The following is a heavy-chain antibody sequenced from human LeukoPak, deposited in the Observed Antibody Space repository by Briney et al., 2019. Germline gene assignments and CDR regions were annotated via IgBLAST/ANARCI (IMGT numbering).Heavy chain of an antibody. CDR3: ARQRGWELVYFDL. D-gene: IGHD3-10*01. J-gene: IGHJ2*01. CDR1: GFSFSDYA. Sequence: GGSLRLSCAASGFSFSDYAMHWVRQAPGKGLEHVSSISYNGGRTNYANSVKGRFIISRDNSKNTLYLQMGGLRVEDMAVYYCARQRGWELVYFDLWGRGTLVTVSS. CDR2: ISYNGGRT. V-gene: IGHV3-64*01.